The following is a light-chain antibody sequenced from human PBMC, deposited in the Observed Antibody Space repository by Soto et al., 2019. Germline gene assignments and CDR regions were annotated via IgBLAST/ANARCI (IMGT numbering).Light chain of an antibody. V-gene: IGKV3-20*01. CDR2: GAS. CDR3: QQYGSSPPYT. CDR1: QSVSSSY. J-gene: IGKJ2*01. Sequence: EIVLTQSPGTLSLSPGERATLSCRASQSVSSSYLAWSQQKPGQAPRLLIYGASSRATGIPDRFSGSGSGTDCTHTISRLEPEDCAVYYCQQYGSSPPYTFGQGTKLEIK.